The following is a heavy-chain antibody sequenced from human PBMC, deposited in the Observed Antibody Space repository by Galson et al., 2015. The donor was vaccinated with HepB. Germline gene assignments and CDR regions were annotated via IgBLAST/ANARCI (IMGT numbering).Heavy chain of an antibody. D-gene: IGHD3-16*01. Sequence: QSGAEVKKPGESLKISCKGSGYTFTSHWIGWVRQMPGKGLEWMGIICPGDSHARYSPSFQGQVSISVDESISTAYLQWSSLKASDTAMYYCASLRGADPLGFDYWGQGTLVTVSS. J-gene: IGHJ4*02. CDR3: ASLRGADPLGFDY. V-gene: IGHV5-51*01. CDR2: ICPGDSHA. CDR1: GYTFTSHW.